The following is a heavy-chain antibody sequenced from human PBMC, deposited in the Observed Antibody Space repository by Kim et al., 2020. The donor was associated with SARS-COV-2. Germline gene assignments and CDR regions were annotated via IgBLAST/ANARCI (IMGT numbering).Heavy chain of an antibody. V-gene: IGHV3-30*04. CDR3: ARDIVSYSSGWIYYYYG. CDR1: GFTFSSYG. CDR2: ISYDGSNK. J-gene: IGHJ6*01. D-gene: IGHD3-22*01. Sequence: GGSLRLSCAASGFTFSSYGMHWFRQAPGKGLEWVAVISYDGSNKNYVDSVKGRFTISRDNSKNTLYLQMNSLRAEDTAVYYCARDIVSYSSGWIYYYYG.